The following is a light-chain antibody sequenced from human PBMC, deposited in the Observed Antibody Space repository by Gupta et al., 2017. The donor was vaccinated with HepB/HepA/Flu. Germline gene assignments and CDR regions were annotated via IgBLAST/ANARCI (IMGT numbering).Light chain of an antibody. CDR3: QQVAKDSLT. J-gene: IGKJ4*01. V-gene: IGKV1-5*03. Sequence: DIQMTQSPSTLSASIGDRVTITCRASQNVDVWLAWSQQKPGKAPKLLIYKTATVEIGVPSRSSGSGSGTEFTVTIRRLQPNDFPTNSCQQVAKDSLTFGGGTKVEVK. CDR2: KTA. CDR1: QNVDVW.